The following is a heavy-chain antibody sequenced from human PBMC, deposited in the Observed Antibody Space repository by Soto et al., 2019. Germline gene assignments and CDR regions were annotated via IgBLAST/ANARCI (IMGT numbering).Heavy chain of an antibody. CDR3: AREVPYYDILTGYARAYNWFDP. CDR1: GGSISSGGYY. CDR2: IYYSGST. D-gene: IGHD3-9*01. V-gene: IGHV4-31*03. Sequence: ASETLSLTCTVSGGSISSGGYYWSWIRQHPGKGLEWIGYIYYSGSTYYNPSLKSRVTISVDTSKNQFSLKLSSVTAADTAVYYCAREVPYYDILTGYARAYNWFDPWGQGTLVTVSS. J-gene: IGHJ5*02.